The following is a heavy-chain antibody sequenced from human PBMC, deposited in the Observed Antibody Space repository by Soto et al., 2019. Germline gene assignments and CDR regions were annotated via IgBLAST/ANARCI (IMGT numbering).Heavy chain of an antibody. V-gene: IGHV1-18*04. Sequence: SVKVACKASGYTLTGYYMIWVRQAPGQGLEWMGWINPYSGNTNYAQKLQGRVTMTTDTSTSTAYMELRSLSAEDTALYYCAKGQLAYYYHYGMDFWGQGARVTVSS. J-gene: IGHJ6*02. D-gene: IGHD6-13*01. CDR1: GYTLTGYY. CDR2: INPYSGNT. CDR3: AKGQLAYYYHYGMDF.